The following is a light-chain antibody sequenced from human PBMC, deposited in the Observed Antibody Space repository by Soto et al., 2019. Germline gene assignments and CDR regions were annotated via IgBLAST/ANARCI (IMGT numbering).Light chain of an antibody. V-gene: IGKV1-8*01. CDR2: AAS. CDR3: QQYESYRWT. J-gene: IGKJ1*01. CDR1: QGISSY. Sequence: AIRMTQSPSSFSASTGDRVTITCRASQGISSYLAWYQQKPGNPPKLLIYAASTLQSGVPSRISGSGSGTDFTLTICCLQSEDFASDSCQQYESYRWTFGQGTKVEIK.